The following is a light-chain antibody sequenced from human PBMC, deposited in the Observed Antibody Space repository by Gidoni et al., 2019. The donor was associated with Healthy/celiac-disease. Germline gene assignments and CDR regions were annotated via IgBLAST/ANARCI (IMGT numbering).Light chain of an antibody. CDR2: AAS. Sequence: IQMTQSPSSLSASVGDRVTITCRASQSISSYLNWYQQKPGKAPKLLIYAASSLQSGVPSRFSGSGSGTDFTLTISSLKPEDFATYYCQQSYSTPQTFGQGTKVEIK. J-gene: IGKJ1*01. CDR1: QSISSY. CDR3: QQSYSTPQT. V-gene: IGKV1-39*01.